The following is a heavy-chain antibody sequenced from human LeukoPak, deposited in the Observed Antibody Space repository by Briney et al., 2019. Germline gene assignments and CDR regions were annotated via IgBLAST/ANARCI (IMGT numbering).Heavy chain of an antibody. CDR3: ARWEAGYCSSTSCYPDY. D-gene: IGHD2-2*03. CDR2: INPNSGGT. CDR1: GYTFTGYY. Sequence: ASVKVSCKASGYTFTGYYMHWVRQAPGQGLEWMGWINPNSGGTNYAQKFQGRATMTRDTSISTAYMELSRLRSDDTAVYYCARWEAGYCSSTSCYPDYWGQGTLVTVSS. V-gene: IGHV1-2*02. J-gene: IGHJ4*02.